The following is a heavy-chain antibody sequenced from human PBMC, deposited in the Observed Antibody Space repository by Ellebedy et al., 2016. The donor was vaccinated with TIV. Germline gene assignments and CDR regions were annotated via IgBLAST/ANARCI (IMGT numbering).Heavy chain of an antibody. J-gene: IGHJ4*02. CDR3: AKTDDTGFHTD. CDR1: GFTFSSYS. CDR2: ISFSSSTI. Sequence: GESLKISCAASGFTFSSYSMNWVRQAPGKGLEWVSYISFSSSTIYYADSVKGRFTISRDNSKNILYLEMNSLRAEDTAVYFCAKTDDTGFHTDWGQGTLVTVSS. D-gene: IGHD2-8*02. V-gene: IGHV3-48*01.